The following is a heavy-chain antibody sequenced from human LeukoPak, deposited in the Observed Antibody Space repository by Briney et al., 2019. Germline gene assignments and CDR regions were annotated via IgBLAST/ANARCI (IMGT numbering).Heavy chain of an antibody. V-gene: IGHV3-11*06. CDR3: ARVSKYSSSLFFYY. J-gene: IGHJ4*02. Sequence: GGSLRLSCAASGFTFSDYYMSWIRQARAKGLEWVSYISSSSSYTNYADSVKGRFTISRDNAKNSLYLQMNSLRAEDTAVYYCARVSKYSSSLFFYYWGQGTLVTVSS. CDR2: ISSSSSYT. D-gene: IGHD6-13*01. CDR1: GFTFSDYY.